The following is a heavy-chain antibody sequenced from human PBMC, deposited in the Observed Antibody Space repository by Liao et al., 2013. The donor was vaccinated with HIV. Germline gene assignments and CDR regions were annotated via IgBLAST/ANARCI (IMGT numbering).Heavy chain of an antibody. D-gene: IGHD3-10*01. CDR3: ARDRVTMVRGVIVTSGWFDP. J-gene: IGHJ5*02. V-gene: IGHV4-39*07. Sequence: QLQLQESGPGLVKPSETLSLTCSVSGDSISSSSXYWGWVRQSPGKGLEWIGSIYHSGNTYYNPSLKSRVIISVDTSKRQFTLNLNSVTAADTAMYYCARDRVTMVRGVIVTSGWFDPWGQGTLVTVSS. CDR1: GDSISSSSXY. CDR2: IYHSGNT.